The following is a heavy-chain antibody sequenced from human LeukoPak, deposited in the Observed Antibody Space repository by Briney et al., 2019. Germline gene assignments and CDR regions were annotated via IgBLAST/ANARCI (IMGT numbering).Heavy chain of an antibody. Sequence: ASVKVSCKASGGTFSSYAISWVRQAPGQGLEWMGGIIPIFGTANYAQKFQGRVTLTADESTSTAYMELSSLRSEDTAVYYCASLWGSKQVATEGWGQGTLVTVSS. CDR3: ASLWGSKQVATEG. D-gene: IGHD5-12*01. CDR2: IIPIFGTA. CDR1: GGTFSSYA. V-gene: IGHV1-69*13. J-gene: IGHJ4*02.